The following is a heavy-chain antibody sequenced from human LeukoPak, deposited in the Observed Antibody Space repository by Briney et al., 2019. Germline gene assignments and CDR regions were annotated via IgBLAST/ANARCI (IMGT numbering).Heavy chain of an antibody. CDR1: GGSISNSDYY. V-gene: IGHV4-61*05. D-gene: IGHD6-13*01. Sequence: SETLSLTCTVSGGSISNSDYYWSWIRQPPGKGLEWIGYIYTSGSTNYNPSLKSRVTISVDTSKNQFSLKLSSVTAADTAVYYCARHMSGRIAAAVGSYYYYYYMDVWGKGTTVTVSS. CDR3: ARHMSGRIAAAVGSYYYYYYMDV. J-gene: IGHJ6*03. CDR2: IYTSGST.